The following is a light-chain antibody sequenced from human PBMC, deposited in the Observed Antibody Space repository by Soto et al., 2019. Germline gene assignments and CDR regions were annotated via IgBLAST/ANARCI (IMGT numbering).Light chain of an antibody. CDR1: SSDVGAYNY. Sequence: QSALTQPASVSGSPGQSITISCTGTSSDVGAYNYVSWYQQYPGKAPKLLISEVSNRPSAISYRFSGSKSGNTASLTISGPQAEDEGDYYCSSYTSSASLVFGGGTQLTVL. CDR2: EVS. V-gene: IGLV2-14*01. J-gene: IGLJ2*01. CDR3: SSYTSSASLV.